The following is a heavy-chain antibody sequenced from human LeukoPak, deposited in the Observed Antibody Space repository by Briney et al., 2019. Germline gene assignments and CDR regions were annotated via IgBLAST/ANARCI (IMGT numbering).Heavy chain of an antibody. CDR3: ARVRYCSSTSCYLGVSDY. J-gene: IGHJ4*02. D-gene: IGHD2-2*01. CDR2: ISSSGSTI. CDR1: GFTFSDYY. Sequence: GGSLRLSCAASGFTFSDYYMSWIRQAPGKGLEWVSYISSSGSTIYYADSVKGRFTISRVNAKNSLYLQMNSLRAEDTAVYYCARVRYCSSTSCYLGVSDYWGQGTLVTVSS. V-gene: IGHV3-11*04.